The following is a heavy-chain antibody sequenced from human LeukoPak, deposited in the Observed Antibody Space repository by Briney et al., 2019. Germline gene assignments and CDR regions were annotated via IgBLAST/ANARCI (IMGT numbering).Heavy chain of an antibody. Sequence: PSETLSLTCTVSGYFISSGYYWSWIRQPPGKGLEWIGEINHSGSTNYNPSLKSRVTISVDTSKNQFSLKLSSVTAADTAVYYCARDRIWYWGSYYFDYWGQGTLVTVSS. CDR3: ARDRIWYWGSYYFDY. V-gene: IGHV4-38-2*02. CDR1: GYFISSGYY. CDR2: INHSGST. J-gene: IGHJ4*02. D-gene: IGHD2-8*02.